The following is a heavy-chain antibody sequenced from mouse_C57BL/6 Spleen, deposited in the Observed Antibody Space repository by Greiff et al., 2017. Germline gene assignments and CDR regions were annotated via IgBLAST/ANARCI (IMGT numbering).Heavy chain of an antibody. V-gene: IGHV1-66*01. CDR3: ARGGPYYFDY. CDR2: IYPGSGNT. CDR1: GYSFTSYY. Sequence: QVHVKQSGPELVKPGASVKISCKASGYSFTSYYIHWVKQRPGQGLEWIGWIYPGSGNTKYNEKFKGKATLAADTSSSTAYMQLSSLTSEDSAVYYCARGGPYYFDYWGQGTTLTVSS. J-gene: IGHJ2*01.